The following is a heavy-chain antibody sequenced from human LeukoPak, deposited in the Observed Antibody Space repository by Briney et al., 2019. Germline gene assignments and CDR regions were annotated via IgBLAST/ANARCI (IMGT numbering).Heavy chain of an antibody. D-gene: IGHD3-3*01. CDR3: ARGADFWSGYSDLYYFDY. CDR2: IYTSGST. V-gene: IGHV4-61*02. J-gene: IGHJ4*02. CDR1: GGSLSSGSYY. Sequence: SETLSLTCTVSGGSLSSGSYYWSWIRQPAGTGLEWIGRIYTSGSTNYNPSLKSRVTISVDTSKNQFSLKLSSVTAADTAVYYCARGADFWSGYSDLYYFDYWGQGTLVTVSS.